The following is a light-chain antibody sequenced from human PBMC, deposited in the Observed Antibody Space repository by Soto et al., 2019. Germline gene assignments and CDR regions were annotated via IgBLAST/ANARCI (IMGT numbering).Light chain of an antibody. V-gene: IGKV3D-15*01. J-gene: IGKJ5*01. CDR1: QPVSSN. CDR3: QQYNNWPPSIT. Sequence: EIVLTQSPGILSLSPGESATLSCRASQPVSSNFLAWYQQKPGQAPRLLIYGVSSRAAGIPARFSASGSGTEFTLTISSLQSEDFAVYYCQQYNNWPPSITFGQGTRLEIK. CDR2: GVS.